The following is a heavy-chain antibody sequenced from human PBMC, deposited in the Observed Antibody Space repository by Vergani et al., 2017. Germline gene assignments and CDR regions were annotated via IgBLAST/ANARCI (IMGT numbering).Heavy chain of an antibody. Sequence: QLQLQESGPGLVKPSATLSLTCSVSGASIRSSNYYWGWLRQPPGKGLGWIASIYYSGRTYYNPSLKSRVTIYVDTSKNQFSLKLSSVTAADTAVYFCARHSTVEWLVKLGWIDPWGQGILVTVSS. CDR3: ARHSTVEWLVKLGWIDP. V-gene: IGHV4-39*01. CDR1: GASIRSSNYY. CDR2: IYYSGRT. J-gene: IGHJ5*02. D-gene: IGHD6-19*01.